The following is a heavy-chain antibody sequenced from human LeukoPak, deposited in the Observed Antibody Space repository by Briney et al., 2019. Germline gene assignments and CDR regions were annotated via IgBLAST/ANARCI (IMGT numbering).Heavy chain of an antibody. CDR1: GGSISSGSYY. D-gene: IGHD3-22*01. CDR3: AREPDQYYYDSSGYFSYNWFDP. Sequence: PSQTLSLTCTVSGGSISSGSYYWSWTRQPAGKGLEWIGRIYTSGSTNYNPSLKSRVTISVDTSKNQFSLKLSSVTAADTAVYYCAREPDQYYYDSSGYFSYNWFDPWGQGTLVTVSS. J-gene: IGHJ5*02. CDR2: IYTSGST. V-gene: IGHV4-61*02.